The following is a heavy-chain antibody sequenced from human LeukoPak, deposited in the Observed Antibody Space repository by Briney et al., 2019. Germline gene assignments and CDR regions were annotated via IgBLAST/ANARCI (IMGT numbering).Heavy chain of an antibody. CDR1: GGTFSSYA. CDR2: IIPIFGTA. J-gene: IGHJ3*02. CDR3: ARGRITMIVAGFDI. V-gene: IGHV1-69*05. Sequence: ASVKVSCKASGGTFSSYATSWVRQAPGQGLEWMGRIIPIFGTANYAQKFQGRVTITTDESTSTAYMELSSLRSEDTAVYYCARGRITMIVAGFDIWGQGTMVTVSS. D-gene: IGHD3-22*01.